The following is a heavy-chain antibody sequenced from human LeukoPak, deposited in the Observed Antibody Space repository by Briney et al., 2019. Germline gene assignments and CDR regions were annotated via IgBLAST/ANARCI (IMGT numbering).Heavy chain of an antibody. CDR3: ARELSGGSSRHFDY. Sequence: GGSLRLSCAASGFTFSNYWMHWVRQAPGKGPVWVSRINSDGNITTYADSVKGRFSIFRDNAKNALYLQMNSQRAEDTAVYYCARELSGGSSRHFDYWGQGTLVTVSS. D-gene: IGHD2-15*01. J-gene: IGHJ4*02. V-gene: IGHV3-74*01. CDR2: INSDGNIT. CDR1: GFTFSNYW.